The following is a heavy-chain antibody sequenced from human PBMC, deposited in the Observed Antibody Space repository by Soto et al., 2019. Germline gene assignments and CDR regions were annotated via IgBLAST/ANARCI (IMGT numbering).Heavy chain of an antibody. D-gene: IGHD3-16*01. CDR2: INHSGST. CDR1: GGSFSGYY. CDR3: ASTWRPHWYFDL. V-gene: IGHV4-34*01. J-gene: IGHJ2*01. Sequence: SETLSLTCAVYGGSFSGYYWIWIRQPPGKGLEWIGEINHSGSTNYNPSLKSRVTISVDTSKNQFSLKLSSVTAADTAVYYCASTWRPHWYFDLWGRGTLVTVSS.